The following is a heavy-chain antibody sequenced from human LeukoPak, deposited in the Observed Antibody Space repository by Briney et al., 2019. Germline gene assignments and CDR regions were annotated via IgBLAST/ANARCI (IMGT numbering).Heavy chain of an antibody. V-gene: IGHV3-15*01. Sequence: GGSLRLSCAASGFTFSNAWMTWVRQAPGKGLEWVGLIKSKTDGGTTDYAAPVKGRFTISRDDSKNTLYLQMNSLKTEDTAVYYCTTDSSGYYFGYFQHWGQGTLVTVSS. J-gene: IGHJ1*01. CDR2: IKSKTDGGTT. CDR3: TTDSSGYYFGYFQH. CDR1: GFTFSNAW. D-gene: IGHD3-22*01.